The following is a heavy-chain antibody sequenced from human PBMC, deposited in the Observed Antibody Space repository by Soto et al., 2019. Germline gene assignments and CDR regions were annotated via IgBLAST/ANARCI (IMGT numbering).Heavy chain of an antibody. D-gene: IGHD1-26*01. CDR1: RDTFTSYD. J-gene: IGHJ5*02. V-gene: IGHV1-46*01. Sequence: ASVKVSCKAPRDTFTSYDINWVRQAPGQGLECMGFINPHGGSTAYAQKFKGRVTLTRDTSASTVYTEVSSLTSEDTAMYYCARSSGGNFGIIIEGTNWFAPWGQGTLVTVSS. CDR2: INPHGGST. CDR3: ARSSGGNFGIIIEGTNWFAP.